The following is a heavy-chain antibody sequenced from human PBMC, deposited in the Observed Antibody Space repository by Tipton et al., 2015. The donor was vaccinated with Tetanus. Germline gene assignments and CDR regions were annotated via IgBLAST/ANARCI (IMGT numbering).Heavy chain of an antibody. CDR1: GGSIRSSNW. V-gene: IGHV4-4*02. CDR2: IYHSGTT. D-gene: IGHD2-8*02. Sequence: TLSLTCAVSGGSIRSSNWWSWVRQTPGKGLEWIGEIYHSGTTNYNPSLKSRVAISIDRSKNQLSLKLTSVTAADTAVYYCARATSTGPAYNWFDPWGQGTLVTVSS. J-gene: IGHJ5*02. CDR3: ARATSTGPAYNWFDP.